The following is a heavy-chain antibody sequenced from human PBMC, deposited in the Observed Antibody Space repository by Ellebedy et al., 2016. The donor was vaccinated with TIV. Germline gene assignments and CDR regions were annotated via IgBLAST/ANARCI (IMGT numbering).Heavy chain of an antibody. CDR3: TRARVYSNGWYYPDF. CDR1: GFTFGGHS. V-gene: IGHV3-48*02. D-gene: IGHD6-19*01. Sequence: GESLKISCAASGFTFGGHSMTWVRQAPGKGLEWISAVSSSSSAIFYADSVKGRFSISRDNARNSLYLQMNTLRDEDTAVHYCTRARVYSNGWYYPDFWGQGTLVAVSS. J-gene: IGHJ4*02. CDR2: VSSSSSAI.